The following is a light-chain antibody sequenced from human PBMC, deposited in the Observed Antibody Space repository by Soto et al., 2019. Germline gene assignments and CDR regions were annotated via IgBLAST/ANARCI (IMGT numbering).Light chain of an antibody. CDR1: SSNIGSNT. CDR3: AAWDDSLNAVL. CDR2: SNS. Sequence: QSVLTQPPSVSGTPGQRVTISCSGSSSNIGSNTVHWYQQLPGTAPKLLIYSNSQRPSGVPDRFSGSKSGTSASLAISGLQSEDEAGYSCAAWDDSLNAVLFGGGTKVTV. J-gene: IGLJ2*01. V-gene: IGLV1-44*01.